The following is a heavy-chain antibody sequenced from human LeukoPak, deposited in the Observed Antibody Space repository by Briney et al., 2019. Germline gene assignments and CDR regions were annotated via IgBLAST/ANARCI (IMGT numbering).Heavy chain of an antibody. CDR2: IKRDGSER. J-gene: IGHJ3*02. CDR1: GFMFSSYW. Sequence: GGSLRLSCAASGFMFSSYWMTWVRQAPGKGLEWVANIKRDGSERHYVDSVKGRFTISKDNAKNSLYLQMDSLRVEDTAVYYCARVSIAGSTIAFDMWGQGTMVTVSS. D-gene: IGHD2-15*01. CDR3: ARVSIAGSTIAFDM. V-gene: IGHV3-7*01.